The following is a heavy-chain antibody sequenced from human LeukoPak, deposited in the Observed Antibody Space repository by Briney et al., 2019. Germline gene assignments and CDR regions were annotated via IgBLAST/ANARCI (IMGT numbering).Heavy chain of an antibody. CDR3: ARSGSIAARRSPASGAFDI. J-gene: IGHJ3*02. V-gene: IGHV1-18*01. CDR2: ISAYNGNT. Sequence: ASVKVSCKASGYTFTSYGISRVRQAPGQGLEWMGWISAYNGNTNYAQKLQGRVTMTTDTSTSTAYMELRSLRSDDTAVYYCARSGSIAARRSPASGAFDIWGQGTMVTVSS. D-gene: IGHD6-6*01. CDR1: GYTFTSYG.